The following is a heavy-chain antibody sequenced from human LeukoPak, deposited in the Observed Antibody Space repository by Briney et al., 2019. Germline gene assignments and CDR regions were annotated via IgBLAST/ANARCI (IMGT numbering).Heavy chain of an antibody. Sequence: SETLSLTCAVYGGSFSGYYWSWIRQPPGKGLEWIGEINHSGSTNYNPSLKSRVTISVDTSKNQFSLKLSSVTAADTAVYYCARGICTYYYDSAPWGQGTLVTVSS. CDR3: ARGICTYYYDSAP. J-gene: IGHJ5*02. CDR2: INHSGST. CDR1: GGSFSGYY. D-gene: IGHD3-22*01. V-gene: IGHV4-34*01.